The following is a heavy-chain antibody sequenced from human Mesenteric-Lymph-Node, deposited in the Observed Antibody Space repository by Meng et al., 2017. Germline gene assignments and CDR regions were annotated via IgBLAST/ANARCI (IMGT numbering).Heavy chain of an antibody. CDR2: IYHTGGT. D-gene: IGHD1-26*01. V-gene: IGHV4-4*02. Sequence: SETLSLTCAVSGDSISSNHWWSWVRQPPGKGLEWIGEIYHTGGTAYSPSLKSRLSISVDKSKNQLSMELNFVTAADTAVDYCVRRNIRSSGGGNHYWGQGTLVTVSS. J-gene: IGHJ4*01. CDR1: GDSISSNHW. CDR3: VRRNIRSSGGGNHY.